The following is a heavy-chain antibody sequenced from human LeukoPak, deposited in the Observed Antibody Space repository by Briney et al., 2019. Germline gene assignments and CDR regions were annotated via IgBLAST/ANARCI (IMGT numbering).Heavy chain of an antibody. CDR3: ARDLGGSNDAFDI. D-gene: IGHD1-26*01. Sequence: SETLSLTCTVSGGSISSYYWSWIRQSPGKGLEWIGYIYYSGSTNYNPSLKSRVTISVDTSKNQFSLKLSSVTAADTAVYYCARDLGGSNDAFDIWGQGTMVTVSS. CDR1: GGSISSYY. J-gene: IGHJ3*02. V-gene: IGHV4-59*01. CDR2: IYYSGST.